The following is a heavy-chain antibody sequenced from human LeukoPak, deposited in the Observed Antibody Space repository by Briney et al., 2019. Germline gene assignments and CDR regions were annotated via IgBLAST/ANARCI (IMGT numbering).Heavy chain of an antibody. Sequence: PGGSLRLSCAASGFTFSSYGMHWVRQAPGKGLEWVAFIRYDGSNKYYADSVKGRFIISRDNSKNTLSLQMNSLTAGDTAVYYCVRGPRYYDDSGFHYGVFDIWGQGTVVTVSS. CDR3: VRGPRYYDDSGFHYGVFDI. CDR1: GFTFSSYG. V-gene: IGHV3-30*02. J-gene: IGHJ3*02. D-gene: IGHD3-16*01. CDR2: IRYDGSNK.